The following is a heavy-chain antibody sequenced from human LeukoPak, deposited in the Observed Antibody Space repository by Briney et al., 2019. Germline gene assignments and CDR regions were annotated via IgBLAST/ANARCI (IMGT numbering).Heavy chain of an antibody. CDR1: GFTFSSYS. CDR3: AKFRVLYYDSSGYYSPVGYFDY. CDR2: ISSSSSYI. Sequence: GGSLRLSCAASGFTFSSYSMNWVRQAPGKGLEWVSSISSSSSYIYYADSVKGRFTISRDNAKNSLYLQMNSLRAEDTAVYYCAKFRVLYYDSSGYYSPVGYFDYWGQGTLVTVSS. V-gene: IGHV3-21*01. D-gene: IGHD3-22*01. J-gene: IGHJ4*02.